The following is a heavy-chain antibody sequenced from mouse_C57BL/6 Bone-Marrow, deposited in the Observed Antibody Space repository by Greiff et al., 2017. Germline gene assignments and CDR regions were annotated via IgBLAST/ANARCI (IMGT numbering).Heavy chain of an antibody. V-gene: IGHV1-36*01. CDR1: GFTFTDYY. CDR3: ARLDYYGSSPYYFDY. J-gene: IGHJ2*01. CDR2: VYPYNGGT. D-gene: IGHD1-1*01. Sequence: EVQVVESGPVLEKPGPSVKISCKASGFTFTDYYMHWVKQSHGKSLEWIGLVYPYNGGTSYNQKFKGKATLTVDTSSSTAYMELNSLTSEDSAVYYCARLDYYGSSPYYFDYWGQGTTLTVSS.